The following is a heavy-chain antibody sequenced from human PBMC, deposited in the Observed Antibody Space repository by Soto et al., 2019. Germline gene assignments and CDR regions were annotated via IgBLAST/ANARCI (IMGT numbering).Heavy chain of an antibody. D-gene: IGHD1-26*01. CDR1: GYTFTSYA. Sequence: ASVKVSCKASGYTFTSYAMHWVRQAPGQRLEWMGWINAGNGNTKYSQKFQGRVTITSDTSASTAYMGLSSLRSDDTAVYYCARASGSSYWFDPWGQGTLVTVSS. CDR2: INAGNGNT. V-gene: IGHV1-3*01. CDR3: ARASGSSYWFDP. J-gene: IGHJ5*02.